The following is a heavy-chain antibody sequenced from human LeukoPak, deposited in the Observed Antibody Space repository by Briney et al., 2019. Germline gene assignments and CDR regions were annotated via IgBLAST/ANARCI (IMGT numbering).Heavy chain of an antibody. CDR1: GFTFSSYW. J-gene: IGHJ4*02. CDR3: ARADRLGAALLASFDY. CDR2: INNDGSIT. V-gene: IGHV3-74*01. Sequence: GGSLRLSCAASGFTFSSYWMHWVRQDPGKGLVWVSHINNDGSITNYADSVKGRFTISRDNAKNSLYLQMNSLRAEDTAVYYCARADRLGAALLASFDYWGQGTLVTVSS. D-gene: IGHD3-16*01.